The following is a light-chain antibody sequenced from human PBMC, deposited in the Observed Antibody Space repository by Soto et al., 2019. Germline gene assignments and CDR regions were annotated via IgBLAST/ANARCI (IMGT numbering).Light chain of an antibody. Sequence: DIQMTQSPSSLSASVGDRVTITCRASQSISSYLNWYQQKPGKAPKLLIYAASSLQSEVPSQFIGSGSGTDFTLTISSLQPEDFATYYCQQSYSTPPLTFGGGTKVEIK. CDR2: AAS. V-gene: IGKV1-39*01. CDR1: QSISSY. J-gene: IGKJ4*01. CDR3: QQSYSTPPLT.